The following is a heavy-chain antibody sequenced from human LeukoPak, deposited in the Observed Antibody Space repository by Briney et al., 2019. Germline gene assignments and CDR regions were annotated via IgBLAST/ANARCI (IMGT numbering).Heavy chain of an antibody. D-gene: IGHD6-6*01. CDR2: ISAYNGNT. J-gene: IGHJ4*02. CDR1: GYTFTSYG. CDR3: ARDLEYSSSLGGWDFDY. V-gene: IGHV1-18*01. Sequence: ASVKVSCKASGYTFTSYGISWVRQAPGQGLEWMGWISAYNGNTNYAQKLQGRVTMTTDTSTSTAYMELRSLRSDDTAVYYCARDLEYSSSLGGWDFDYWGQGTLVTVSS.